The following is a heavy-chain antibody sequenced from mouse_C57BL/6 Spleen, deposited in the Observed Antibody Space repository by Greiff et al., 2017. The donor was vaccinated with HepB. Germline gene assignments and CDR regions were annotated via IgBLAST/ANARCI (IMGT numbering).Heavy chain of an antibody. CDR1: GFTFNTYA. J-gene: IGHJ2*01. CDR3: VSDSESNFFDY. D-gene: IGHD5-1*01. V-gene: IGHV10-3*01. Sequence: EVQLVESGGGLVQPKGSLKLSCAASGFTFNTYAMHWVRQAPGKGFEWVASIRSKSSNYATYYADQVKDRFTISRDDSQTMLYLQMNNLKTKKTAMYYVVSDSESNFFDYWGQGTTLTVSS. CDR2: IRSKSSNYAT.